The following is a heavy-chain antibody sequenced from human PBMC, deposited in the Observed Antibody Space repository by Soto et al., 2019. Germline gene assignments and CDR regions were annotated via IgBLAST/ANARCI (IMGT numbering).Heavy chain of an antibody. CDR2: IYHSGST. CDR1: GGSISSSNW. D-gene: IGHD4-17*01. V-gene: IGHV4-4*02. CDR3: ATGGGVDDNGDYAGEYYGMDV. Sequence: SETLSLTCAVSGGSISSSNWWSWVRQPPGKGLEWIGEIYHSGSTNYNPSLKSRVTISVDKSKNQFSLKLSSVTAADTAVYYCATGGGVDDNGDYAGEYYGMDVWGQGTTVTVSS. J-gene: IGHJ6*02.